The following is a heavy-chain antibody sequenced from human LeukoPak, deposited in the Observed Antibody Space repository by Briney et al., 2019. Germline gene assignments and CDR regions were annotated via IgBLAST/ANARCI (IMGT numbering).Heavy chain of an antibody. D-gene: IGHD3-16*01. CDR1: GFTFSSYT. CDR3: ASELGGLLYRHIDL. CDR2: ISGGDDKT. Sequence: GGSLRLSCAASGFTFSSYTMTWVRQAPGKGLEWVSCISGGDDKTYYADSVKGRFTISRDDSKTTLYLQMNSLRAEDAAVYYCASELGGLLYRHIDLWGRGTLVTASS. V-gene: IGHV3-23*01. J-gene: IGHJ2*01.